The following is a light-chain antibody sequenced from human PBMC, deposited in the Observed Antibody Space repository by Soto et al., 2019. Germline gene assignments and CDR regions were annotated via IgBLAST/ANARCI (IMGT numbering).Light chain of an antibody. V-gene: IGKV1-39*01. J-gene: IGKJ5*01. Sequence: DIQLTQSPDSLSASVGDRVTITCRASQTIRTFLNWYQQKSGKAPKVLIYSASTLQSGVPSRFSGSGSGTDFTLTISGLEPADLGVYYCQQRHNWPITFGQGTRLEIK. CDR1: QTIRTF. CDR2: SAS. CDR3: QQRHNWPIT.